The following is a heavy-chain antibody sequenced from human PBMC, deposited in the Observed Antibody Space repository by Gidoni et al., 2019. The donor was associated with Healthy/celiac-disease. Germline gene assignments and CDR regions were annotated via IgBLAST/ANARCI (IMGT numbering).Heavy chain of an antibody. Sequence: EVQLLESGGGLVQPGGSLRLSCAASGFTFSSSAMRWVRQAPGKGLEWVSAISGSGGSTYYADSVKGRFTISRDNSKNTLYLQMNSLRAEDTAVYYCAKGDYDFWSGYYMEAADAFDIWGQGTMVTVSS. V-gene: IGHV3-23*01. CDR2: ISGSGGST. CDR3: AKGDYDFWSGYYMEAADAFDI. D-gene: IGHD3-3*01. CDR1: GFTFSSSA. J-gene: IGHJ3*02.